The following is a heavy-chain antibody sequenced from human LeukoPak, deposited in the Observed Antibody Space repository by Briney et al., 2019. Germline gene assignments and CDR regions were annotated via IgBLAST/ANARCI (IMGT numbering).Heavy chain of an antibody. D-gene: IGHD3-22*01. Sequence: GGSLRLSCAASGFTFSSSAMSWVRQAPGKGLEWVSAISNNGGYTYYADSVQGRFTISRDNSKSTLYLQMNSLRAEDTAVYYCAKSGITMIVVFNDEYYFDYWGQGTLVTVSS. CDR2: ISNNGGYT. J-gene: IGHJ4*02. V-gene: IGHV3-23*01. CDR1: GFTFSSSA. CDR3: AKSGITMIVVFNDEYYFDY.